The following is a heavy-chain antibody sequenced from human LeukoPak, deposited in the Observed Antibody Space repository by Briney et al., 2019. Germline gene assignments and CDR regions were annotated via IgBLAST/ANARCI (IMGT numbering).Heavy chain of an antibody. CDR1: GFPFSTYW. D-gene: IGHD4-17*01. J-gene: IGHJ4*02. CDR3: ARTSGDPFDY. V-gene: IGHV3-7*01. CDR2: INQHGGEK. Sequence: GGSLRLSCAASGFPFSTYWMSLVRQAPGKGLDGVANINQHGGEKYYADSVKGRFTISRDNARNSLYVQMNNLSAEDTAVYYCARTSGDPFDYWGQGTLVAVSS.